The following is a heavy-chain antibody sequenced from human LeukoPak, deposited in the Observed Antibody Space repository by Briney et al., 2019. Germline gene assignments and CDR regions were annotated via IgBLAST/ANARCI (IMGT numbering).Heavy chain of an antibody. D-gene: IGHD2-15*01. CDR1: GFIFNGHW. CDR2: IIGDGSST. J-gene: IGHJ4*02. V-gene: IGHV3-74*01. Sequence: GRSLRLSCAASGFIFNGHWMHWVRQAPGKGLMWVSQIIGDGSSTNYADSVKGRFTISRDNAKNTLYLQMSSLRAEDTAVYYCTRDVDFCSGGRCFPSGPADYWGQGTLVTVSS. CDR3: TRDVDFCSGGRCFPSGPADY.